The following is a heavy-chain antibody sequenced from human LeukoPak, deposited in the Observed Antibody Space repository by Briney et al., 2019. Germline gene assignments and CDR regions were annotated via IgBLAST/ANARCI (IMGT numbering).Heavy chain of an antibody. Sequence: PGGSLRLSCAASGFTFSSYAMSWVRQAPGKGLEWVSDISGSGGSTYYADSVKGRFTLSRDNSKNTVYLQMNSLRAEDTAVYYCAKLQGRVYGAPDYWGQGTLVTVSS. CDR1: GFTFSSYA. D-gene: IGHD4/OR15-4a*01. CDR3: AKLQGRVYGAPDY. J-gene: IGHJ4*02. CDR2: ISGSGGST. V-gene: IGHV3-23*01.